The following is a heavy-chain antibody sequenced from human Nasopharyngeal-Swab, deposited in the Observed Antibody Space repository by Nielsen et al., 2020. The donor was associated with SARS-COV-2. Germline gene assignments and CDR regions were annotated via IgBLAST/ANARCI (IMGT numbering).Heavy chain of an antibody. V-gene: IGHV1-69*13. D-gene: IGHD3-9*01. CDR3: ARGYFVDYYFSYMDV. J-gene: IGHJ6*03. CDR2: IIPIFGTS. CDR1: GGTFGTYA. Sequence: SVKVSCKASGGTFGTYALSWVRQAPGQGFEWMGGIIPIFGTSNYAQKFRGRVTMTANESTSTAYMELSSLRSEDTAVYYCARGYFVDYYFSYMDVWGKGTTVTVSS.